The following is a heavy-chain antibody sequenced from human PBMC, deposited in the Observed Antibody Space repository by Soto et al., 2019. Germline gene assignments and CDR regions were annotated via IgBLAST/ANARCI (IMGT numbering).Heavy chain of an antibody. CDR3: AILGGEVVTATSDY. D-gene: IGHD2-21*02. V-gene: IGHV4-34*01. J-gene: IGHJ4*02. CDR1: GGSFSGYY. Sequence: SETLSLTCAVYGGSFSGYYWSWIRQPPGKGLEWIGEINHSGSTNYNPSLKSRVTISVDTSKNQFSLKLSSVTAADTAVYYCAILGGEVVTATSDYWGQGTLVTVSS. CDR2: INHSGST.